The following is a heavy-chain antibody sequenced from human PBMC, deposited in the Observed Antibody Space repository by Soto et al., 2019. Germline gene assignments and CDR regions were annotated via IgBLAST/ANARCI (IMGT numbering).Heavy chain of an antibody. V-gene: IGHV4-39*02. CDR2: IYYSGST. CDR1: GGSISSSSYY. Sequence: SETLSLTCTVSGGSISSSSYYWGWIRQPPGKGLEWIGSIYYSGSTYYNPSLKSRVTISVDTSKNQFSLKLSSVTAADTAVYYCARDHRLKGDAFDIWGQGTMVTVSS. CDR3: ARDHRLKGDAFDI. J-gene: IGHJ3*02.